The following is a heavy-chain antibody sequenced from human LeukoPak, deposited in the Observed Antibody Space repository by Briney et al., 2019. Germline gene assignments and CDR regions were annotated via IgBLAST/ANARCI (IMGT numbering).Heavy chain of an antibody. J-gene: IGHJ4*02. V-gene: IGHV1-69*05. CDR3: ARASSLATVTTQSRYYFDY. CDR1: GGTFSSYA. D-gene: IGHD4-11*01. CDR2: IIPIFGTA. Sequence: VASVKVSCKASGGTFSSYAISRVRQAPGQGLEWMGGIIPIFGTANYAQKFQGRVTITTDESTSTAYMELSSLRSEDTAVYYCARASSLATVTTQSRYYFDYWGQGTLVTVSS.